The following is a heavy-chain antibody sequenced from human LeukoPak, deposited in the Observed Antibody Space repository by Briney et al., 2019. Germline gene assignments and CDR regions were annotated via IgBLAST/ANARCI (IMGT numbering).Heavy chain of an antibody. CDR1: GGSISGSY. CDR3: VRDGAGEHHFDY. D-gene: IGHD7-27*01. J-gene: IGHJ4*02. Sequence: SETLSLTCTVSGGSISGSYWGWIRQPLGKGLEWIGYIHYSGSATYNPSLKNRVTMSLDISKNQFSLKLTSVTAADTAVNYCVRDGAGEHHFDYLGQGTLVTVSS. V-gene: IGHV4-59*01. CDR2: IHYSGSA.